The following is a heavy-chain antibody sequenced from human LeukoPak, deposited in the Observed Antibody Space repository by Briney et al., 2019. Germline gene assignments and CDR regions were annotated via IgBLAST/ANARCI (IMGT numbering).Heavy chain of an antibody. D-gene: IGHD2-8*01. CDR2: INPSGGST. Sequence: ASVKVSCKASGYTFTSYYMHWVRQAPGQGLEWMGIINPSGGSTSYAQKFQGRVTMTRDTSTSTVYMELSSLRSEDTAVYYCARGGKPFVLSDAFDIWGQGTMVTVSS. CDR3: ARGGKPFVLSDAFDI. V-gene: IGHV1-46*01. CDR1: GYTFTSYY. J-gene: IGHJ3*02.